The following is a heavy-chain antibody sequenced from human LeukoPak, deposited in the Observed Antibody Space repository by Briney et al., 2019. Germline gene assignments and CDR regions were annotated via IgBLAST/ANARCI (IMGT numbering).Heavy chain of an antibody. CDR2: FDPEDGET. J-gene: IGHJ6*02. V-gene: IGHV1-24*01. D-gene: IGHD2-2*01. Sequence: SVKVSCKVSGYTLTELSMHWVRQAPGKGLEWMGGFDPEDGETIYAQKFQGRVTMTEDTSTDTAYMELSSLRSEDTAVYYCATVGYCSSTSCSDYYGMDVWGQGTTVTVSS. CDR3: ATVGYCSSTSCSDYYGMDV. CDR1: GYTLTELS.